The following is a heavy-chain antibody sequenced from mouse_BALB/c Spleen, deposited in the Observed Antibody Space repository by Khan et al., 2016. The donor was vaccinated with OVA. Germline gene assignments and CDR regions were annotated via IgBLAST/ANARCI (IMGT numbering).Heavy chain of an antibody. V-gene: IGHV2-6-1*01. D-gene: IGHD2-10*01. Sequence: QVQLQQSGPGLVAPSQSLSITCTISGFSLTNYGVHWVRQPPGKGLEWLVVIWNDGSTTYNSALKSRLTISKDNSKSQVFLKMNSLQTDDPAMYCCARQPYYHYNIMDYWGQGTSVTVSS. CDR1: GFSLTNYG. CDR3: ARQPYYHYNIMDY. J-gene: IGHJ4*01. CDR2: IWNDGST.